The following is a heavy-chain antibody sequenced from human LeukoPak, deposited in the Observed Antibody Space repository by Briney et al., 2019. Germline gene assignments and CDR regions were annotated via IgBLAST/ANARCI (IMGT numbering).Heavy chain of an antibody. J-gene: IGHJ6*02. V-gene: IGHV1-2*02. CDR2: INPKSGGT. CDR1: GYTFTGYY. Sequence: ASVKVSCKASGYTFTGYYMHWVRQAPGQGLEWMGWINPKSGGTNYAQKFQGRVTMTRDTSISTAYMELSRLRSDDTAVYYCARDKLDSSSPTGYYYYGMDVWGQGTTVTVSS. D-gene: IGHD6-13*01. CDR3: ARDKLDSSSPTGYYYYGMDV.